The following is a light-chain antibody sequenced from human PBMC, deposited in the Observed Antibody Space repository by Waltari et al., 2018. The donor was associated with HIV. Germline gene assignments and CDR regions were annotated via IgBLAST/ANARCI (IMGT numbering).Light chain of an antibody. CDR2: SDN. CDR1: SSNIGSRS. V-gene: IGLV1-44*01. CDR3: STWDDSLNGRV. J-gene: IGLJ3*02. Sequence: QSVLTQPASASGTPGQWVTISCSGSSSNIGSRSVNWYQQLPGTAPKLLIYSDNQRPSGVPDRLSGSKSGTSASLAISGLQSEDEADYYCSTWDDSLNGRVFGGGTKLTVL.